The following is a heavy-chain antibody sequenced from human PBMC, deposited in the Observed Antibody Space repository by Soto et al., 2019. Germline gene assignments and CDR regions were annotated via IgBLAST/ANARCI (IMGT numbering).Heavy chain of an antibody. D-gene: IGHD3-10*01. CDR1: GDSVPSNNTP. CDR3: ARDLRGGAYNYNGLGP. J-gene: IGHJ5*02. V-gene: IGHV6-1*01. CDR2: TYYRSKWYT. Sequence: QTLSLTCAISGDSVPSNNTPWNRIRQSPSRGLELLGRTYYRSKWYTDYAVSVKSRISINPDTSKNQLSLQLDSVTPEDTAVYYCARDLRGGAYNYNGLGPWGPETLVTVSS.